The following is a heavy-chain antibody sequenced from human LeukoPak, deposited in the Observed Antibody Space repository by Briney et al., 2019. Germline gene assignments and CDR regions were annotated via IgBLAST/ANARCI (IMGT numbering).Heavy chain of an antibody. Sequence: RTGGTLRLSCAASGFTFSSYGLNWVRQAPGKGLEGVSVISGSGGSTYYADSVKGRFTISRDNSKNTLYLQMNSLRAEDTAVYYCAKSGYSSSWSNAAVYNWFDPWGQGTLVTVSS. V-gene: IGHV3-23*01. CDR1: GFTFSSYG. J-gene: IGHJ5*02. D-gene: IGHD6-13*01. CDR3: AKSGYSSSWSNAAVYNWFDP. CDR2: ISGSGGST.